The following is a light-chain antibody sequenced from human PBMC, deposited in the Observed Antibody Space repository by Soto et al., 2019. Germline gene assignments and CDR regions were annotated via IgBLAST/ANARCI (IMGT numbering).Light chain of an antibody. CDR3: QQYSTYPIT. V-gene: IGKV3D-15*01. CDR2: AAS. Sequence: IVMTQSPATLSVSPGERATLSCRASQSVSSNLAWYQQKPGQAPRLLIYAASARATGIPARFSGSGSGTEFTLTISSLQSDDFATYYCQQYSTYPITFGQGTRLENK. J-gene: IGKJ5*01. CDR1: QSVSSN.